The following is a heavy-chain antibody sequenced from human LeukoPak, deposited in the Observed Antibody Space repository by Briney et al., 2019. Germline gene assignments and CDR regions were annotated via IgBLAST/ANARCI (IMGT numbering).Heavy chain of an antibody. V-gene: IGHV4-59*01. CDR2: IYYSGNT. J-gene: IGHJ5*02. CDR3: ARDGSARPLAT. CDR1: GGSISSYY. Sequence: SETLSLTCTVSGGSISSYYWSWIRQPPGKGLEWIGIYYSGNTNYNPSLKSRVTVLVDTSKNQFSLKLTSVTAADTAIYYCARDGSARPLATWGQGTLVTVSS. D-gene: IGHD6-25*01.